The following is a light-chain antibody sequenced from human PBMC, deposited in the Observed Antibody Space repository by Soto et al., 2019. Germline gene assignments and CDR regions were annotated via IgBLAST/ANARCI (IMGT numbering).Light chain of an antibody. CDR3: QQRSNWPPTIT. Sequence: DIVLTQSPATLSLSPGERATLCFMASQSVGMYLLWFQQKPGQAPRLLIYDASNRASGIPARFSGSGSGTDFTLTINSLEPEDFAVYYCQQRSNWPPTITFGQGTRLEIK. V-gene: IGKV3-11*01. CDR1: QSVGMY. J-gene: IGKJ5*01. CDR2: DAS.